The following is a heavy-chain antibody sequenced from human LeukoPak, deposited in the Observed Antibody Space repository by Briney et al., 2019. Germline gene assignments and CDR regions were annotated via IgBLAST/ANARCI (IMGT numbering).Heavy chain of an antibody. J-gene: IGHJ4*02. CDR2: ISSSSSYI. V-gene: IGHV3-21*01. CDR1: GFTFSSYS. CDR3: AIEPAMVTVVDY. D-gene: IGHD5-18*01. Sequence: SGGSLRLSCAASGFTFSSYSMNWVRQAPGKGLEWVSSISSSSSYIYYADSVKGRFTISRDNAKNSLYLQMNSLRAEDTAVYYCAIEPAMVTVVDYWGQGTLVTVSS.